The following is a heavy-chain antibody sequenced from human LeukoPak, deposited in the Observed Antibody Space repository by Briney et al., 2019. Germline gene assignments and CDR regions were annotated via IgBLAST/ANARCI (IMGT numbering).Heavy chain of an antibody. Sequence: SETLSLTCTVSGGSISSSSYYWGWIRQPPGKGLEWIGSIYYSGSTYCNPGSTFYNPSLKSRVTISVDTSSNHFSLKLRSVTAAGTAVYYCWRLVPVNCNGSAYTDYWGQGTLVTVSS. CDR2: IYYSGST. V-gene: IGHV4-39*02. CDR1: GGSISSSSYY. D-gene: IGHD2/OR15-2a*01. J-gene: IGHJ4*02. CDR3: WRLVPVNCNGSAYTDY.